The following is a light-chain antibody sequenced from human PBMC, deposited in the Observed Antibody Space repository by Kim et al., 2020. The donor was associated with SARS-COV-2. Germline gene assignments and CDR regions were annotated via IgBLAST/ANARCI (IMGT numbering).Light chain of an antibody. J-gene: IGKJ2*01. CDR2: AAS. Sequence: SASVGNRVTITCRASQGISNYLAWYQQKPGKIPKLLIYAASTLQSGVPFRFSGSGSGTDFTLTISSLQPEDVATYYCQKHDSAPYTFGQGTKLEI. CDR1: QGISNY. CDR3: QKHDSAPYT. V-gene: IGKV1-27*01.